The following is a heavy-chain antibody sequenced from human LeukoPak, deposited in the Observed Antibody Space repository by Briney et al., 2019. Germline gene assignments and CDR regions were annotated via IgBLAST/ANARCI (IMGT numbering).Heavy chain of an antibody. J-gene: IGHJ4*02. CDR2: IYYSGST. D-gene: IGHD6-13*01. V-gene: IGHV4-39*01. Sequence: PSETLSLTCTVSGGSISSSSYYWGWIRQPPGKGLEWIGSIYYSGSTYYNPSLKSRVTISVDTSKNQFSLKLSSVNAADTAVYYCARLSAAAPQGGFDYWGQGTLVTVSS. CDR3: ARLSAAAPQGGFDY. CDR1: GGSISSSSYY.